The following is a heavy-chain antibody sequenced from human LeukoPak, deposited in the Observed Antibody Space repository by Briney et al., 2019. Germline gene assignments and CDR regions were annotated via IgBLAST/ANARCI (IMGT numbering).Heavy chain of an antibody. D-gene: IGHD3-10*01. V-gene: IGHV4-59*02. CDR2: IYNSGST. CDR1: GGAVRVYC. Sequence: SETLSLTCTGSGGAVRVYCLSWIRQPPGKGLEWIGYIYNSGSTNYNPSLKSRLTISVDTSKNQFSLKLSSVTAADTAVYYCARDRELGYWGQGTLVTVSS. J-gene: IGHJ4*02. CDR3: ARDRELGY.